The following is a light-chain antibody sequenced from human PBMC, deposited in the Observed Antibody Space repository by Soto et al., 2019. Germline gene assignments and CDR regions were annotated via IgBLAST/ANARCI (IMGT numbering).Light chain of an antibody. V-gene: IGKV1-5*03. CDR2: KAS. CDR1: QSISSW. CDR3: QQYNSYSWT. Sequence: DIQMTQSPSILSASVGDRVTITFRASQSISSWLAWYQQKPGKAPNLLIHKASHLESGVPSRFSGSGSGTEFTLTISSLQPGDFATYYCQQYNSYSWTFGQGTKVDIK. J-gene: IGKJ1*01.